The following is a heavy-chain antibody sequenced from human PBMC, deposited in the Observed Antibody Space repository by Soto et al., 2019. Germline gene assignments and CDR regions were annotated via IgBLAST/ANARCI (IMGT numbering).Heavy chain of an antibody. CDR1: GFTFSSYA. V-gene: IGHV3-30-3*01. CDR3: AREGSSGWTDRWFDP. CDR2: ISYDGSNK. D-gene: IGHD6-19*01. J-gene: IGHJ5*02. Sequence: QVQLVESGGGVVQPGRSLRLSCAASGFTFSSYAMHWVRQAPGKGLEWVAVISYDGSNKYYADSVKGRFTISRDNSKNTLYLQMNSLRAEDTAVYYCAREGSSGWTDRWFDPWGQGTLVTVSS.